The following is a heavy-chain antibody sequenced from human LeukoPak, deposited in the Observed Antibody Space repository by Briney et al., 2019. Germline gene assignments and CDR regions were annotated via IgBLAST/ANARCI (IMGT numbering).Heavy chain of an antibody. J-gene: IGHJ4*02. CDR3: ARDRVYGHIVVVPAANVGDYDFWSGYGPPPGGGFDY. V-gene: IGHV3-30*02. D-gene: IGHD3-3*01. Sequence: GGSLRLSCAASGFTFSSYGMHWVRQAPGKGLEWVAFIRYDGSNKYYADSVKGRFTISRDNSKNTLYLQMNSLRAEDTAVYYCARDRVYGHIVVVPAANVGDYDFWSGYGPPPGGGFDYWGQGTLVTVSS. CDR2: IRYDGSNK. CDR1: GFTFSSYG.